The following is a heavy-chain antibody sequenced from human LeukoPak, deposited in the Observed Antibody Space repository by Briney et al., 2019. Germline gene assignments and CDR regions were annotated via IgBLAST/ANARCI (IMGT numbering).Heavy chain of an antibody. D-gene: IGHD2-2*01. V-gene: IGHV1-8*03. CDR3: ARRARYCSSTSCYPNFDY. CDR1: GYTFTSYD. CDR2: MNPNSGNT. Sequence: ASVKVSCKASGYTFTSYDINWVRQATGQGLEWMGWMNPNSGNTGYAQKFQGRVTITRNTSINTAYMELSSLRSEDTAVYYCARRARYCSSTSCYPNFDYWGQGTLVTVSS. J-gene: IGHJ4*02.